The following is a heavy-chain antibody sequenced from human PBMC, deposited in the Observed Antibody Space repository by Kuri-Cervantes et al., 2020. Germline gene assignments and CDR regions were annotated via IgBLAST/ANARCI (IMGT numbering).Heavy chain of an antibody. CDR3: ARGRRGVPVSSRFFDP. J-gene: IGHJ5*02. V-gene: IGHV1-24*01. Sequence: ASVKVSCKVSGYTLTELSMHWVRQAPGKGLEWMGGFDPEDGETIYAQEFQGRVTMTEDTSTDTAYMELSSLRSGDTAVYYCARGRRGVPVSSRFFDPWGQGTLVTVSS. CDR2: FDPEDGET. CDR1: GYTLTELS. D-gene: IGHD6-13*01.